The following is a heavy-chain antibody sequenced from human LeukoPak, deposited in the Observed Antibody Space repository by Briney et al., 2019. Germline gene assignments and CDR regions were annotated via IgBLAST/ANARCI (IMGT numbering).Heavy chain of an antibody. D-gene: IGHD6-13*01. CDR2: ISSNGGST. CDR3: VKSYSSSWYGWFDP. CDR1: GFTFSSYA. J-gene: IGHJ5*02. Sequence: GGSLRPSCSASGFTFSSYAMHWVRQAPGKGLEYVSAISSNGGSTYYADSVKGRFTISRDNSKNTLYLQMSSLRAEDTAVYYCVKSYSSSWYGWFDPWGQGTLVTVSS. V-gene: IGHV3-64D*06.